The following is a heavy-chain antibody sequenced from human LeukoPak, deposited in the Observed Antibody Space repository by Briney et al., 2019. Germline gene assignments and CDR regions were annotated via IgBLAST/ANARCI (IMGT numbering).Heavy chain of an antibody. J-gene: IGHJ4*02. CDR3: ARDYFYVWGSYRYGFDY. CDR1: GGSFSGYY. CDR2: INHSGST. D-gene: IGHD3-16*02. V-gene: IGHV4-34*01. Sequence: SETLSLTCAVYGGSFSGYYWSWIRQPPGKGLEWIGEINHSGSTNYNPSLKSRVTISVDTSKNRFSPKLSSVTAADTAVYYCARDYFYVWGSYRYGFDYWGQGTLVTVSS.